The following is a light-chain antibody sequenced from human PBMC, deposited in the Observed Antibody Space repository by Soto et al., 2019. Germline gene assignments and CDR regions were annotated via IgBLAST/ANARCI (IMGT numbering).Light chain of an antibody. Sequence: QSVLTQPASVSGSPGQSITISCTGISNDVGTYNLVSWYQHHPGKAPKLIIYEASKRPSGVPNRFSGSKSGNTASLTISGLHAEDEADYYCCSYGRSVVFGGGTQLNVL. V-gene: IGLV2-23*01. CDR2: EAS. CDR1: SNDVGTYNL. CDR3: CSYGRSVV. J-gene: IGLJ2*01.